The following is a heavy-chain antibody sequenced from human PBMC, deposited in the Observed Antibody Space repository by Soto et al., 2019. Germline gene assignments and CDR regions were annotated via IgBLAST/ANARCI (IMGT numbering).Heavy chain of an antibody. CDR2: IYPGDSDT. V-gene: IGHV5-51*01. J-gene: IGHJ4*02. D-gene: IGHD6-25*01. CDR3: ARVSGSAQFDY. Sequence: NSCSVAWYNFVDFCVGWVRQMPGKGLEWMGIIYPGDSDTRYSPSFQGQVTISADKSISTAYLQWSSLKASDTAMYYCARVSGSAQFDYWGQGTLVTVSS. CDR1: WYNFVDFC.